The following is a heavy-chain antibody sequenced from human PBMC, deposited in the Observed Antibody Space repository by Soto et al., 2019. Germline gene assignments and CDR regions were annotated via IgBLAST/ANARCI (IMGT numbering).Heavy chain of an antibody. J-gene: IGHJ4*01. D-gene: IGHD3-22*01. Sequence: SETLPLTCNLPHSPTSVFYCSKFRQPPWQGLEWVGYIYSTGTTTYNPSLRSRVDISIDASKSQFSLDLRSVTAADTAVYYCARLGGYYQAFDSWGHGALVTVS. CDR2: IYSTGTT. CDR3: ARLGGYYQAFDS. CDR1: HSPTSVFY. V-gene: IGHV4-59*08.